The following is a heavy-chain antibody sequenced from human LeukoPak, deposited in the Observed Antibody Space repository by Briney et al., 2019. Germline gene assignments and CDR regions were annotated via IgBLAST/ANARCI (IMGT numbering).Heavy chain of an antibody. CDR1: GGSISSSSYY. Sequence: SETLSLTCTVSGGSISSSSYYWSWIRQPPGKGLEWIGYIYTSGSTNYNPSLKSRVTMSVDTSKNQFSLKLSSVTAADTAVYYCARAGYYYDSSGYYRYFDYWGQGTLVTVSS. D-gene: IGHD3-22*01. CDR3: ARAGYYYDSSGYYRYFDY. J-gene: IGHJ4*02. V-gene: IGHV4-61*05. CDR2: IYTSGST.